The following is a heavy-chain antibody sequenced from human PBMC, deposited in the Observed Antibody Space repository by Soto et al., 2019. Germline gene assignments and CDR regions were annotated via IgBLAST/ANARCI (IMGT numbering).Heavy chain of an antibody. CDR3: ARAISGYVT. J-gene: IGHJ5*02. CDR2: INTGNGNT. D-gene: IGHD5-12*01. V-gene: IGHV1-3*04. CDR1: GITYTTYA. Sequence: QVQLVQSGAEVKKPGASVKVSCKASGITYTTYAIHWVRQAPGQGLEWMGWINTGNGNTRYSQSFQGRVTLTTDTSANTAYVDLNSLTSEDTAVYYCARAISGYVTWGQGTLITVSS.